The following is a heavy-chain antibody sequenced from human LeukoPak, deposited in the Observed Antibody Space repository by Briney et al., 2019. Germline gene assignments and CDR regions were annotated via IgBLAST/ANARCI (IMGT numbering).Heavy chain of an antibody. D-gene: IGHD1-26*01. CDR1: GFTFSSYA. J-gene: IGHJ6*03. CDR3: ARSSSGSYGDYMDV. V-gene: IGHV3-30*04. CDR2: ISYDGSNK. Sequence: PGGSLRLSCAASGFTFSSYAMHWVRQAPGKGLEWVAVISYDGSNKYYADSVKGRFTISRDNSKNTLYLQMNSLRAEDTAVYYCARSSSGSYGDYMDVWGKGTTVTVSS.